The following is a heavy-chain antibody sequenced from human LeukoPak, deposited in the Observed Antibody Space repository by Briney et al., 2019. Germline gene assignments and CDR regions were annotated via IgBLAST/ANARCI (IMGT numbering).Heavy chain of an antibody. CDR1: GGSFSGYY. Sequence: PSETLPLTCAVYGGSFSGYYWSWIRQPPGKGLEWIGEINHSGSTNYNPSLKSRVTISVDTSKNQFSLKLSSVTAADTAVYYCARGFRRGYYYYYYMDVWGKGTTVTVSS. J-gene: IGHJ6*03. D-gene: IGHD3-10*01. V-gene: IGHV4-34*01. CDR2: INHSGST. CDR3: ARGFRRGYYYYYYMDV.